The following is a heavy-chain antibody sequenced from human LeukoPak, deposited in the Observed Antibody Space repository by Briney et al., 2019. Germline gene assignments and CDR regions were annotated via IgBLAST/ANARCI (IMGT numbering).Heavy chain of an antibody. Sequence: GGPLRLSCAASGFTFSSYAMHWVRQAPGKGLEWVAVISYDGSNKYYADSVKGRFTISRDNSKNTLYLQMNSLRAEDTAVYYCARGLLVLRYLPYGMDVWGQGTTVTVSS. V-gene: IGHV3-30*04. J-gene: IGHJ6*02. CDR1: GFTFSSYA. CDR2: ISYDGSNK. CDR3: ARGLLVLRYLPYGMDV. D-gene: IGHD3-9*01.